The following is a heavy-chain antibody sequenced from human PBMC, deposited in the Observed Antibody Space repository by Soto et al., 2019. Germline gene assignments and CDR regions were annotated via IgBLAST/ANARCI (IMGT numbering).Heavy chain of an antibody. J-gene: IGHJ4*02. CDR2: IKQDGSEK. D-gene: IGHD1-26*01. CDR3: VRDRSGSYLEGFDY. V-gene: IGHV3-7*01. Sequence: SVGSLRLSCAASGFTFSSFWMTWVRQAPGKGLEWVANIKQDGSEKYYVDSVKGRFTISRDNARNSLFLEMKSLRSEDTAVYSCVRDRSGSYLEGFDYWGQGTLVTVSS. CDR1: GFTFSSFW.